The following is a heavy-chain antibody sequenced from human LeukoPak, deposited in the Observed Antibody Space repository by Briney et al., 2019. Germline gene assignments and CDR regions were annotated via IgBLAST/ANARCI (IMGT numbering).Heavy chain of an antibody. Sequence: GGSLRLSCAASGFTFSSYSMNWVRQAPGKGLEWVSYISAGSSTIYYADSVKGRFTISRDNAYNLLWLQMSSLRAEDTAVYYCARDKYRGDYWGQGTLVTVSS. J-gene: IGHJ4*02. CDR2: ISAGSSTI. V-gene: IGHV3-48*01. CDR3: ARDKYRGDY. CDR1: GFTFSSYS. D-gene: IGHD3-10*01.